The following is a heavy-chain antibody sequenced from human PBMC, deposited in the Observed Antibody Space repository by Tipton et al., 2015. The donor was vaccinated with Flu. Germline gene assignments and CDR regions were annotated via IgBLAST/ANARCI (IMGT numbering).Heavy chain of an antibody. V-gene: IGHV4-61*01. Sequence: TLSLTCTVSGGSVSSGSYYWSWIRQPPGKGLDWIGYIYYSGSTNYNPSLKSRVTISVDTSKNQFSLKLSSVTAADTAVYYCARTFTTQWLVYWYFGLWGRGTLVTVSS. CDR2: IYYSGST. CDR1: GGSVSSGSYY. D-gene: IGHD6-19*01. J-gene: IGHJ2*01. CDR3: ARTFTTQWLVYWYFGL.